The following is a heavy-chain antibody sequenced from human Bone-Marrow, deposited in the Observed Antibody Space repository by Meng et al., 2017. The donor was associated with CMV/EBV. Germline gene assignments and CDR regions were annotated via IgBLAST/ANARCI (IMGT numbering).Heavy chain of an antibody. CDR2: INPNSGGT. CDR3: ARDVSKVTHDLDDY. V-gene: IGHV1-2*02. Sequence: ASVQVSCKASGCTFTCYYMHWVRQAPGQGLEWMGWINPNSGGTNYAQKFLGRVTITSDTSISTAYMDLSRLRADDTAVYYCARDVSKVTHDLDDYWGQGTLVTVS. D-gene: IGHD2-21*02. J-gene: IGHJ4*02. CDR1: GCTFTCYY.